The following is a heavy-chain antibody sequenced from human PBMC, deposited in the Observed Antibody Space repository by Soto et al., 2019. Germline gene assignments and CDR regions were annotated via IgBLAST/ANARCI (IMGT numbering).Heavy chain of an antibody. D-gene: IGHD1-26*01. J-gene: IGHJ4*02. Sequence: QLVQSGAAVKKPGSSVKISCKASGGTFSSYGISWLRQAPGHGLEGMGGVIPILGQAYYAPNLQGRVTITADDSTRTAYMELNILTSADTAVYFWARVGGVGATPGTDFWGQGTLVTVSS. CDR1: GGTFSSYG. CDR3: ARVGGVGATPGTDF. V-gene: IGHV1-69*19. CDR2: VIPILGQA.